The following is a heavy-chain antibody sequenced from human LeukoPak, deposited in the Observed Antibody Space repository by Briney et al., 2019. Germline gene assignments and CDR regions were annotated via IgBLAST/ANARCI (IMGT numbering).Heavy chain of an antibody. J-gene: IGHJ4*02. CDR3: ARGPSGWSFDY. D-gene: IGHD6-19*01. V-gene: IGHV1-69*13. Sequence: VASVKVSCKASGGTFSSYAISWVRQAPGQGLEWMGGIILIFGTANYAQKFQGRVTITADESASTAYMELSSLRSEDTAVYYCARGPSGWSFDYWGQGTLVTVSS. CDR1: GGTFSSYA. CDR2: IILIFGTA.